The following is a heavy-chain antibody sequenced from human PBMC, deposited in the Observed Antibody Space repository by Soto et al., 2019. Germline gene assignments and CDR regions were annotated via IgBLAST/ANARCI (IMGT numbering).Heavy chain of an antibody. J-gene: IGHJ5*02. CDR3: ARGIATGQLDP. CDR2: INPDNGNT. V-gene: IGHV1-3*01. Sequence: QVPLVQSGAEVKKPGASVKISCKASGYTFTRYTMNWVRQAAGQRLEWMGWINPDNGNTKSSQKFQDRVIITRDTSASTAYMDLSSLRSEDTAVYYCARGIATGQLDPWGQGTLVTVSS. CDR1: GYTFTRYT. D-gene: IGHD2-15*01.